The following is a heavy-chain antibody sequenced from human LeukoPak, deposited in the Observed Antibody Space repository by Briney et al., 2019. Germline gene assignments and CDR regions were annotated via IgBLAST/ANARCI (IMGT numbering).Heavy chain of an antibody. J-gene: IGHJ5*02. Sequence: ASVKVSCKASGGTFSSYAIRWVRQAPGQGLEWMGGIIPIFGTANYAQKFQGRVTITTDESTSTAYMELSSLRSEDTAVYYCARDRGSWFDPWGQGTLVTVSS. CDR2: IIPIFGTA. CDR1: GGTFSSYA. V-gene: IGHV1-69*05. D-gene: IGHD3-10*01. CDR3: ARDRGSWFDP.